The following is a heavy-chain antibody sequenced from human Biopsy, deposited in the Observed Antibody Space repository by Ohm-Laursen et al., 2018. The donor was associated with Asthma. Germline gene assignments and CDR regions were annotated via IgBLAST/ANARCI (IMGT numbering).Heavy chain of an antibody. CDR2: IYYIGST. Sequence: SDTLSLTWTVSGGSISSGAYYRSWVRQPPGKGLEWIGYIYYIGSTYYNPSLKSRVAISLDTSKNQFSLKLSSVTAADTAVYFCARRGGVRRYFDYWGQGTLVTVSS. CDR1: GGSISSGAYY. J-gene: IGHJ4*02. D-gene: IGHD3-10*01. V-gene: IGHV4-30-4*02. CDR3: ARRGGVRRYFDY.